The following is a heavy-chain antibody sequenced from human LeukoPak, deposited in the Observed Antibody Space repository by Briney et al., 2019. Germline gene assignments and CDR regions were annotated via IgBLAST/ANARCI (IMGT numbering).Heavy chain of an antibody. J-gene: IGHJ3*02. Sequence: PGGTLSLSCAASGVTFSSYAMYWVRQAPPTGMALVSVISYDGSAKNHADSVKGRLTISRDNSSNTLYLLMHSPRADDKAADYFLRDVMRDDGFDIWGQGTMVTVSS. D-gene: IGHD2-21*01. CDR2: ISYDGSAK. CDR3: LRDVMRDDGFDI. CDR1: GVTFSSYA. V-gene: IGHV3-30*04.